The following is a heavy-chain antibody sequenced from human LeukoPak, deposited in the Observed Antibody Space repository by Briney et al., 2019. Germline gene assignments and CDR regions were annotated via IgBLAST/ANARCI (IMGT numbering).Heavy chain of an antibody. Sequence: SETLSLTCTVSGGSISSSYWSWIRQPPGKGLEWIGYIYYSGSTNYNPPLKSRVTISVDTSKNQFSLKLNSVTAADTAVYYCARQGPLTTAVTTRTNPFDYWGQGTLVTVSS. J-gene: IGHJ4*02. D-gene: IGHD4-11*01. V-gene: IGHV4-59*08. CDR3: ARQGPLTTAVTTRTNPFDY. CDR2: IYYSGST. CDR1: GGSISSSY.